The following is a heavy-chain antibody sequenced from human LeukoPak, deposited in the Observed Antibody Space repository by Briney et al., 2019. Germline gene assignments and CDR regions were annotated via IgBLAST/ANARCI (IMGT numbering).Heavy chain of an antibody. CDR1: GGSISGYY. CDR3: GRERPRVTTEVDS. Sequence: PSETLSLTRTLSGGSISGYYWSWIRQPAGKGLEWIGRIYTSGSTNYNPSLKSRLAISLDKSRNQFSLKLSSVTAADTAVYYCGRERPRVTTEVDSWGQGILVTVSS. D-gene: IGHD4-17*01. CDR2: IYTSGST. V-gene: IGHV4-4*07. J-gene: IGHJ4*02.